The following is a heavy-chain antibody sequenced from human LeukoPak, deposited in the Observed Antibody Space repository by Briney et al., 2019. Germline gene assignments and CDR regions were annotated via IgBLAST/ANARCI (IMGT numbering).Heavy chain of an antibody. CDR1: GYTFTSYG. Sequence: ASVKVSCKASGYTFTSYGISWVRQAPGQGLEWMGWISAYNGNTNYAQKLQGRVTMTTDTSTSTAYMELRSLRSDDTAVYYCARGGSGWYTNPYYYYYYMDVWGKGTTVTVSS. J-gene: IGHJ6*03. CDR2: ISAYNGNT. D-gene: IGHD6-19*01. V-gene: IGHV1-18*01. CDR3: ARGGSGWYTNPYYYYYYMDV.